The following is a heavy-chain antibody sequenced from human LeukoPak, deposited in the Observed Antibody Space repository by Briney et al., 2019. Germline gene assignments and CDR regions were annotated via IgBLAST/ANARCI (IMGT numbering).Heavy chain of an antibody. V-gene: IGHV1-2*02. CDR1: GYTFTGYY. J-gene: IGHJ3*02. CDR2: INPNSGGT. D-gene: IGHD5-24*01. Sequence: GASVKVSCKASGYTFTGYYMHWVRQAPGQGLEWMGWINPNSGGTNYAQKFQGRVTMTRDTSISTAYMELSRLRSDDTAVYYCALRGWLKESYAFDIWGQGTMVTVSS. CDR3: ALRGWLKESYAFDI.